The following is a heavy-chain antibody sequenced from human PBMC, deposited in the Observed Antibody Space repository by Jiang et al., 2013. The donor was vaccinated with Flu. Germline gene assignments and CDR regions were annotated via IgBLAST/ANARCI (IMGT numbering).Heavy chain of an antibody. CDR1: GGSISSGDYY. Sequence: GSGLVKPSQTLSLTRTVSGGSISSGDYYWSWIRQPPGKGLEWIGYIYYSGSTYYNPSLKSRVTISVDTSKNQFSLKLSSVTAADTAVYYCAKGSYYDSSGYSGAGAFDIWGQGTMVTVSS. J-gene: IGHJ3*02. D-gene: IGHD3-22*01. V-gene: IGHV4-30-4*01. CDR3: AKGSYYDSSGYSGAGAFDI. CDR2: IYYSGST.